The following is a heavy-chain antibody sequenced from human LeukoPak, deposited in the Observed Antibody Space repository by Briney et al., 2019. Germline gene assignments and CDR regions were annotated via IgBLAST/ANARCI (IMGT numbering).Heavy chain of an antibody. J-gene: IGHJ3*02. CDR1: GFTFSSYG. D-gene: IGHD6-13*01. V-gene: IGHV3-23*01. Sequence: GGSLRLSCAASGFTFSSYGMSWVRQSPGKGLEWVSTISDSGGSTYYADSVKGRFTISRDNAKNSLYLQMNSLRAEDTAVYYCARESQQQLDAFDIWGQGTMVTVSS. CDR3: ARESQQQLDAFDI. CDR2: ISDSGGST.